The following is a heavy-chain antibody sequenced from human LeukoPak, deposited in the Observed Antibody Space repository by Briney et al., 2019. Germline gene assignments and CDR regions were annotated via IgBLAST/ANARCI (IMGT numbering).Heavy chain of an antibody. J-gene: IGHJ4*02. CDR1: GCTFSNYW. CDR2: INDDGSAT. Sequence: GGSLRFSCAASGCTFSNYWMHWVRQVPGKGLVWVSRINDDGSATFYADSVKGRFTISRDNAKNTLFLQINSLRAEDTAVYYCAREILAPGKTHDYWGQGTLVTVSS. CDR3: AREILAPGKTHDY. V-gene: IGHV3-74*01.